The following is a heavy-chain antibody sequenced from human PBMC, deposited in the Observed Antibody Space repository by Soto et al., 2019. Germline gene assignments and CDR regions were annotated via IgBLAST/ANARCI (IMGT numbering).Heavy chain of an antibody. CDR1: GDSVSSGRSY. D-gene: IGHD4-4*01. Sequence: RSETLSLTCSVSGDSVSSGRSYFNCIRQPPWNGLEWIGYIYYSGSTNYNPSLKSRVSISLDTSKNQFSLNLNSLTAADTAVYYCARDSYSHLWPWGQGTLVTVSS. V-gene: IGHV4-61*01. CDR3: ARDSYSHLWP. CDR2: IYYSGST. J-gene: IGHJ5*02.